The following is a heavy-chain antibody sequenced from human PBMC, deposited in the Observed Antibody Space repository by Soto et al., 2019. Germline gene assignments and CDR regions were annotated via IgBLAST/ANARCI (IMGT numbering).Heavy chain of an antibody. J-gene: IGHJ4*02. CDR3: VAESHDSSGYYDYFDY. CDR2: IWYDGSNK. Sequence: GSLRLSCAASGFTFSSYGMHWVRQAPGKGLEWVAVIWYDGSNKYYADSVKGRFTISRDNSKNTLYLQMNSLRAEDTAVYYCVAESHDSSGYYDYFDYWGQGTLVTVSS. CDR1: GFTFSSYG. V-gene: IGHV3-33*01. D-gene: IGHD3-22*01.